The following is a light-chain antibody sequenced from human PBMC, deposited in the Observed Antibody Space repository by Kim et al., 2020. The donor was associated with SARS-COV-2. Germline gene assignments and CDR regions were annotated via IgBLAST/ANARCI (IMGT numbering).Light chain of an antibody. CDR1: RSLGSN. J-gene: IGKJ4*01. Sequence: EVILTQSPATLSVSPGERATLSCRASRSLGSNLAWYQQRPGQAPRLLIYGASTRATGIPARFSGSGSGTEFTLTISSLQSEDFAVYYCQQYNNWLTFGGGTKVDIK. CDR2: GAS. CDR3: QQYNNWLT. V-gene: IGKV3-15*01.